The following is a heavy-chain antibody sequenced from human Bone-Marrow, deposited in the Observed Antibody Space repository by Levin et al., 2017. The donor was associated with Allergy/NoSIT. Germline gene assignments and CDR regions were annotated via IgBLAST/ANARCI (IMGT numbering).Heavy chain of an antibody. CDR1: GFTFTGYA. CDR3: AREPGFAGLPYWYFDL. D-gene: IGHD2-21*01. Sequence: PGGSLRLSCATSGFTFTGYALNWVRQAPGKGLEWISYISSSGSTIYYADSVKGRFNISRDNAEKSLFLQMNSLRDEDTALYYCAREPGFAGLPYWYFDLWGRGTLVTVSS. CDR2: ISSSGSTI. V-gene: IGHV3-48*02. J-gene: IGHJ2*01.